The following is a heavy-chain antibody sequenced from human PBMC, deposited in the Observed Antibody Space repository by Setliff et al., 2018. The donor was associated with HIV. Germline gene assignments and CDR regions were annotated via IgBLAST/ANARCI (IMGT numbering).Heavy chain of an antibody. CDR1: GYTLTEVS. D-gene: IGHD3-22*01. CDR3: AREHRFSSGYYLYYFDY. Sequence: ASVKVSCKISGYTLTEVSMHWVRLAPGQGLEWVGGIIPIFGTADYAQRFQGRVTITADESTSTVYMELSYLRSEDTAVYYCAREHRFSSGYYLYYFDYWGQGTLVTVSS. CDR2: IIPIFGTA. J-gene: IGHJ4*02. V-gene: IGHV1-69*13.